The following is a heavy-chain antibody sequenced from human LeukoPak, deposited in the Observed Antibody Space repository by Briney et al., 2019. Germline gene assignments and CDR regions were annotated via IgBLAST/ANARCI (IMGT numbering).Heavy chain of an antibody. CDR2: ISGSAGST. CDR3: AVSFYYYYMDV. CDR1: GFTFSSYA. Sequence: GGSLRLSCAAYGFTFSSYAMSWVRQAPGKGLEWVSAISGSAGSTYYADSVKGRFTISRDNSKNTLYLQMNSLRAEDTAVYYCAVSFYYYYMDVWGKGTSVTVSS. V-gene: IGHV3-23*01. D-gene: IGHD1-7*01. J-gene: IGHJ6*03.